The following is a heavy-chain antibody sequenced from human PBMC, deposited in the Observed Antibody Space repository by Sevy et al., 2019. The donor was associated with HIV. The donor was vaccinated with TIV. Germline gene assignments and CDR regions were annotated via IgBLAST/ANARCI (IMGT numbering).Heavy chain of an antibody. J-gene: IGHJ4*02. V-gene: IGHV1-18*01. CDR3: AGDVHLADLDY. CDR2: ISAYSGNT. CDR1: GYTFTTYG. Sequence: ASVKVSCKASGYTFTTYGISWVRQAPGQGLEWMGWISAYSGNTNYAQKLQGRVTMTTDTSTSTAYMELRSLRSGDTAVYYCAGDVHLADLDYWGQGTLVTVSS.